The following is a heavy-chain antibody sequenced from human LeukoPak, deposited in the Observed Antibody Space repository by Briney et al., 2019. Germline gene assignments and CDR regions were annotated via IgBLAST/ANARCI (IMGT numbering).Heavy chain of an antibody. CDR1: GFTVSSTY. Sequence: GGSLRLSCAASGFTVSSTYMSWVRQAPGKGLEWVSVIYSGGSTYYADSVKGRFTISRDNSKDTLYLQMNSLRPEDTAMYYCARDRALGGSYYGGLGYWGQGTLVTVSS. CDR2: IYSGGST. D-gene: IGHD1-26*01. V-gene: IGHV3-53*01. J-gene: IGHJ4*02. CDR3: ARDRALGGSYYGGLGY.